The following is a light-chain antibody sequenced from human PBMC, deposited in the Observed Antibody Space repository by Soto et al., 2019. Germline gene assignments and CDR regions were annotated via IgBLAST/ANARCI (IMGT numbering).Light chain of an antibody. J-gene: IGKJ4*01. CDR2: DAS. CDR3: QQRSNWPLA. CDR1: QSVSSY. V-gene: IGKV3-11*01. Sequence: EIVLTQSPATLSLSPGERATLSCRASQSVSSYLAWYQQKPGQAPRLLIYDASNRAPGIPARFSGSGSGTDFTLNISSLEPEDFAVYYCQQRSNWPLAFGGGTKVEIK.